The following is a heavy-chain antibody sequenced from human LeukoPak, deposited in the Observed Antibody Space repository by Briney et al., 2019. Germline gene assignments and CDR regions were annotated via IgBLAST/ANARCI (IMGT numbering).Heavy chain of an antibody. D-gene: IGHD2-2*01. Sequence: SETLSLTCAVYGESFSGYYWSWIRQPPGKGLEWIGEINHSGSTNYNPSLKSRVTISVDTSKNQFSLKLSSVTAADTAVYYCARVILSIVVVPAAMLVYYFDYWGQGTLVTVSS. CDR2: INHSGST. V-gene: IGHV4-34*01. J-gene: IGHJ4*02. CDR3: ARVILSIVVVPAAMLVYYFDY. CDR1: GESFSGYY.